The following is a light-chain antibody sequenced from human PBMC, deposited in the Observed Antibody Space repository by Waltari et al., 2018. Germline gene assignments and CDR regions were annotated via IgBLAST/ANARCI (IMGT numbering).Light chain of an antibody. CDR2: EDN. J-gene: IGLJ3*02. V-gene: IGLV6-57*01. CDR3: QSYDSTDLWV. CDR1: SGRIDSNY. Sequence: NVVLIQPHPVSAPPGKTVTISCTRSSGRIDSNYVQSHQQRPGSSPTTVIYEDNQRPPGVSDRFSGSIDSSSNSASLTISGLKTEDEADYYCQSYDSTDLWVFGGGTKLTVL.